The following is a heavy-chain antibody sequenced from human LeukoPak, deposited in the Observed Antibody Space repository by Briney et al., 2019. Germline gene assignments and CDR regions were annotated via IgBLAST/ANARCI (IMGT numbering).Heavy chain of an antibody. CDR2: INPNSGGT. CDR3: AREPPRLLGIRYFDL. J-gene: IGHJ2*01. CDR1: GYTFTGYY. V-gene: IGHV1-2*02. D-gene: IGHD2-21*02. Sequence: ASVKVSCKASGYTFTGYYMHWVRQAPGQGLEWMGWINPNSGGTNYAQKFQGRVTMTRDTSISTAYMELSRLRSDDTAVYYCAREPPRLLGIRYFDLWGRGTLVTVSS.